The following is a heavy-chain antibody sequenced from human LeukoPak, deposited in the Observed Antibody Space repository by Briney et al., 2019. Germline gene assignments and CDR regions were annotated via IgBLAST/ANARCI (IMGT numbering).Heavy chain of an antibody. J-gene: IGHJ5*02. V-gene: IGHV1-18*01. CDR1: GYTFTSYG. CDR2: ISAYNGNT. D-gene: IGHD2-2*02. CDR3: ARGGMFDCSSTSCYKGWFGP. Sequence: ASVKVSCKASGYTFTSYGISWVRQAPGQGLEWMGWISAYNGNTNYAQKLQGRVTMTTDTSTSTAYMELRSLRSDDTAVYYCARGGMFDCSSTSCYKGWFGPWGQGTLVTVSS.